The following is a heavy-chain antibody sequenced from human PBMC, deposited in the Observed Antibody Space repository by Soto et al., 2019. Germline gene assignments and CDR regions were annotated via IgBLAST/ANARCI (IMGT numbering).Heavy chain of an antibody. D-gene: IGHD3-3*01. J-gene: IGHJ4*02. V-gene: IGHV4-59*08. CDR2: IYYSGST. Sequence: QVQLQESGPGLVKPSETLSLTCTVSGGSISSYYWSWIRHPPGKGLEWIGYIYYSGSTNYNPSLKSRVTISVDTSKNQFSLKLSSVTAADTAVYYCARHRYYDFWSGYYIDYWGQGTLVTVSS. CDR3: ARHRYYDFWSGYYIDY. CDR1: GGSISSYY.